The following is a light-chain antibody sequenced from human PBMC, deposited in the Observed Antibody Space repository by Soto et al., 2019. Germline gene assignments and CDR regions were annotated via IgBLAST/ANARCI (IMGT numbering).Light chain of an antibody. CDR1: SSDIGGYNY. Sequence: QSALTQPASVSGSPGQSITISCTGTSSDIGGYNYVSWYQQYPGKAPKLMIYEVSHRPSGVSDRFSGSKSGNTASLTISGLQAEDEADYYCSSYSNSITREDVFGTGTKVTVL. J-gene: IGLJ1*01. CDR2: EVS. V-gene: IGLV2-14*01. CDR3: SSYSNSITREDV.